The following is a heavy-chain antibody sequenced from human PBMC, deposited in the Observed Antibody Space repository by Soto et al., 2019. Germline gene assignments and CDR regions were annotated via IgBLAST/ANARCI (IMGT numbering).Heavy chain of an antibody. CDR3: ARRHYMDV. CDR2: IYYSGST. J-gene: IGHJ6*03. Sequence: TSETLSLTCTVSGGSISSSSYYWGWIRQPPGKGLEWIGSIYYSGSTYYNPSLKSRVTISVDTSKNQFSLKLSSVTAADTAVYYCARRHYMDVWGKGTTVTVSS. V-gene: IGHV4-39*01. CDR1: GGSISSSSYY.